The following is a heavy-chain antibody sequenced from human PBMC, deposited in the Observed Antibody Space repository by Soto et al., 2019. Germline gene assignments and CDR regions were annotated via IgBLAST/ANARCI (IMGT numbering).Heavy chain of an antibody. CDR1: GASFAVGPYS. V-gene: IGHV4-39*01. CDR3: ASIMGAIHFDY. CDR2: IYYSGGT. D-gene: IGHD1-26*01. Sequence: QLQLQESGPGLWKPWGTLSFTCTVSGASFAVGPYSWGGTRQPPGKGLEWIGHIYYSGGTYYNPSLKSRVTISVDTSKNQFSLKLSSVTAADTAVYYCASIMGAIHFDYWGQGTLVTVSS. J-gene: IGHJ4*02.